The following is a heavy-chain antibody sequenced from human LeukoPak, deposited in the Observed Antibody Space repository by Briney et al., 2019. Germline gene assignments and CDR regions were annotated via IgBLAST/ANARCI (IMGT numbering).Heavy chain of an antibody. Sequence: GGSLRLSCAASGFTFSSYWMSWVRQAPGKGLEWVANIKQDGSEKYYVDSVKGRFTISRDNAKNSLYLQMNSLRAEDTAVYYCARGPSEEYGGYVWYFDYWGQGTLVTVSS. J-gene: IGHJ4*02. CDR3: ARGPSEEYGGYVWYFDY. CDR1: GFTFSSYW. D-gene: IGHD4-17*01. V-gene: IGHV3-7*01. CDR2: IKQDGSEK.